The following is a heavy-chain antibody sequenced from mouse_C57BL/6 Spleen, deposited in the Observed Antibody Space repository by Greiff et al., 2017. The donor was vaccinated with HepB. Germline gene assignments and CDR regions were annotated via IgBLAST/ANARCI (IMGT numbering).Heavy chain of an antibody. Sequence: VQLQQSGPELVKPGASVKISCKASGYTFTDYYMNWVKQSHGKSLEWIGDINPNNGGTSYNQKFKGKATLTVDKSSSTAYMELRSLTSEDSAVYYCARTPIYYGFDYWGQGTTLTVSS. D-gene: IGHD1-1*01. CDR1: GYTFTDYY. V-gene: IGHV1-26*01. CDR2: INPNNGGT. J-gene: IGHJ2*01. CDR3: ARTPIYYGFDY.